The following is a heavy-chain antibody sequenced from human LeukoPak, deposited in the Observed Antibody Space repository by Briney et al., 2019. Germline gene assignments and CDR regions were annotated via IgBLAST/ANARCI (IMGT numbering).Heavy chain of an antibody. D-gene: IGHD2-15*01. Sequence: GGSLRLSCAASGFTFSSYAMSWVRQAPGKGLEWVSAISGSGGSTYYADSVKGRFTISRDNSRNTLYLQMNSLRAEDTAVYYCATPNCSGGSCYSFDYWGQGTLVTVSS. CDR1: GFTFSSYA. J-gene: IGHJ4*02. V-gene: IGHV3-23*01. CDR3: ATPNCSGGSCYSFDY. CDR2: ISGSGGST.